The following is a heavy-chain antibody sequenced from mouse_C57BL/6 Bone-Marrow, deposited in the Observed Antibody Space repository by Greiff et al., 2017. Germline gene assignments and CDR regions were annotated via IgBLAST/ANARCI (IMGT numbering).Heavy chain of an antibody. Sequence: EVMLVESGGDLVKPGGSLKLSCAASGFTFSSYGMSWVRQTPDKRLEWVATISSGGSYTYYPDSVKGRFTISRDNAKNTLYLQMSSLKSEDTAMYYCARQVVALGYWGQGTTLTVSS. CDR2: ISSGGSYT. V-gene: IGHV5-6*02. D-gene: IGHD1-1*01. J-gene: IGHJ2*01. CDR1: GFTFSSYG. CDR3: ARQVVALGY.